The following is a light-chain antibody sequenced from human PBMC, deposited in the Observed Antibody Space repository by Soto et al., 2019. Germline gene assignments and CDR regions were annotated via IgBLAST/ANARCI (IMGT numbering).Light chain of an antibody. CDR1: RGISHD. CDR3: QKYDSAPLT. J-gene: IGKJ4*01. CDR2: AAS. V-gene: IGKV1-27*01. Sequence: DIQMTQSPSSLSASVGDRVTITCRASRGISHDLAWYQQKPGEVPKLLIFAASTLQSGVPSRFSGSGSGTDFTLAISSLQPEDFATYYCQKYDSAPLTFGGGTRVEIK.